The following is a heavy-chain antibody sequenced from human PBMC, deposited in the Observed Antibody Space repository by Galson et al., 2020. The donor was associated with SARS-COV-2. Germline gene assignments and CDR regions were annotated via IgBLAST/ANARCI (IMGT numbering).Heavy chain of an antibody. V-gene: IGHV3-74*01. CDR3: ARDYDYGDYVGWSNFDY. D-gene: IGHD4-17*01. CDR2: INSDGSST. Sequence: GESLKISCAASGFTFSSYWMHWVRQAPGKGLVWVSRINSDGSSTSYADSVKGRFTISRDNAKNTLYLQMNSLRAEDTAVYYCARDYDYGDYVGWSNFDYWVQGTLVTVSS. CDR1: GFTFSSYW. J-gene: IGHJ4*02.